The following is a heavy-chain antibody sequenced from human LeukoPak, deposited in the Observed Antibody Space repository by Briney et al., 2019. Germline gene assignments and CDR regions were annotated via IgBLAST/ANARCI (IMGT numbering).Heavy chain of an antibody. CDR1: GFTFSNYA. J-gene: IGHJ4*02. V-gene: IGHV3-23*01. CDR3: AKDRTISGYTPLS. CDR2: ISGSGGST. Sequence: GGSLRLSCAASGFTFSNYAMSWVRQAPEKGLEWVSAISGSGGSTYYADSVKGRFTISRDNSKNTLHLQMNSLRAEDTAVYYCAKDRTISGYTPLSWGQGILVTVSS. D-gene: IGHD3-3*01.